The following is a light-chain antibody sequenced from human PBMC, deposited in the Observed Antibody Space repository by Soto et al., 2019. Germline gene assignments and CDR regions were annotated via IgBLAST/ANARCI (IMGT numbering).Light chain of an antibody. CDR2: AAS. J-gene: IGKJ4*01. CDR1: QSISSNY. V-gene: IGKV3D-20*01. Sequence: EVVLAQCPDTLSLSPGERATISCGASQSISSNYLAWYQQKPGLAPRLLMYAASSRATGIPDRFSGSGSGTDFTLTITRLEPEDFALYYCQQSDTSPLTFGGGTKV. CDR3: QQSDTSPLT.